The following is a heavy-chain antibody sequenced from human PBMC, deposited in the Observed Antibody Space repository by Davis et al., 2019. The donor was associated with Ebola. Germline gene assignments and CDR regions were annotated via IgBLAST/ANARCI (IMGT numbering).Heavy chain of an antibody. Sequence: SETLSLTCTVSGYSISSDYFCAWIRQPPGKGLEWIGSIHHTGSTNYNPSLKSRVTISVDTSKNQFSLKLSSVTAADTAVYYCARVAAAGWYYFDYWGQGTLVTVSS. CDR3: ARVAAAGWYYFDY. V-gene: IGHV4-38-2*02. CDR2: IHHTGST. D-gene: IGHD6-13*01. J-gene: IGHJ4*02. CDR1: GYSISSDYF.